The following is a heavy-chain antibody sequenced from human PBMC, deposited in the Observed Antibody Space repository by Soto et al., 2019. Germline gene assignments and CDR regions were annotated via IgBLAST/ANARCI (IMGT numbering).Heavy chain of an antibody. CDR3: AKEVYCSGGSCYYYYYYMDV. D-gene: IGHD2-15*01. CDR1: AFTFSSYA. J-gene: IGHJ6*03. Sequence: PGGPLRLSCAASAFTFSSYAMSWVRQAPGKGLEWVSAISGSGGSTYYADSVKGRFTISRDNSKNTLYLQMNSLRAEDTAVYYCAKEVYCSGGSCYYYYYYMDVWGKGTTVTVSS. CDR2: ISGSGGST. V-gene: IGHV3-23*01.